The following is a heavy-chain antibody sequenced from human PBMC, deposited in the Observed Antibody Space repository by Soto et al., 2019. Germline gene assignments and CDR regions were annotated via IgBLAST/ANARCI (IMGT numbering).Heavy chain of an antibody. CDR1: GFTFSSYS. V-gene: IGHV3-21*01. CDR3: ARERGGGSGWGGYYYYGMDV. CDR2: ISSSSYI. Sequence: GGSLRLSCAASGFTFSSYSMNWVRQAPGKGLEWVSSISSSSYIYYADSVKGRFTISRDNAKNSLYLQMNSLRAEDTAVYYCARERGGGSGWGGYYYYGMDVWGQGTTVTVSS. J-gene: IGHJ6*02. D-gene: IGHD6-19*01.